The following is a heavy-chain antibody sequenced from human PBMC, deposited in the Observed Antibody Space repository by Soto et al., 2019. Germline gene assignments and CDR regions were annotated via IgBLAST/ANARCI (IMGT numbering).Heavy chain of an antibody. V-gene: IGHV3-21*01. J-gene: IGHJ6*02. CDR1: GFTFSSYS. Sequence: EVQLVESGGGLVKPGGSLRLSCAASGFTFSSYSMNWVRQAPGKGLEWVSSISSSSSYIYYADSVKGRFTISRDNAKNSLYLQMNSLRAEDTAVYYCARDSGAAAGTPYYCYGMDVWGQGTTVTVSS. CDR2: ISSSSSYI. CDR3: ARDSGAAAGTPYYCYGMDV. D-gene: IGHD6-13*01.